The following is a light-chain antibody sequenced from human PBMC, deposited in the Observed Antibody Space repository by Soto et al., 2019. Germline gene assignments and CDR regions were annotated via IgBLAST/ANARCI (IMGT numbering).Light chain of an antibody. CDR3: QQYADWPKT. Sequence: EIVMTQSPATVSVSPGERATLSCRASQSIRNKLAWYQQKSGQAPSLLIYAASTRAAGVPARFSGSGSGTEFTLTISSLQSEDFAVYFCQQYADWPKTFGQGTKVDIK. V-gene: IGKV3-15*01. CDR1: QSIRNK. J-gene: IGKJ1*01. CDR2: AAS.